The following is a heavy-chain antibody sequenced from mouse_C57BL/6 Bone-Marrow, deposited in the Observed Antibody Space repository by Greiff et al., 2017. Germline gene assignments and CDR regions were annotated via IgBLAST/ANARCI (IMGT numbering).Heavy chain of an antibody. D-gene: IGHD1-1*01. V-gene: IGHV1-69*01. CDR1: GYTFTSYW. Sequence: VKLQQPGAELVMPGASVKLSCKASGYTFTSYWMHWVKQRPGQGLEWIGEIDPSDSYTNYNQKFKGKSTLTVDKSSSTAYMPLSSLTSEDSAVYYCASHYYGSSYGYFDVWGTGTTVTVSS. CDR2: IDPSDSYT. CDR3: ASHYYGSSYGYFDV. J-gene: IGHJ1*03.